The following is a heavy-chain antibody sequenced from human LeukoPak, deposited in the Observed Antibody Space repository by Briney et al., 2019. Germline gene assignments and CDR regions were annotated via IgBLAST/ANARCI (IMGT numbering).Heavy chain of an antibody. CDR1: GNSISNSAYY. V-gene: IGHV4-39*01. D-gene: IGHD6-13*01. CDR3: ARRSGQQLSRDAFDI. J-gene: IGHJ3*02. CDR2: IYYSGFT. Sequence: PSETLSLTCSVSGNSISNSAYYWGWIRQPPAKELEWIGTIYYSGFTHYNPSLRSRVAISVDTSKNQFSLNLSSLTAADTAVYYCARRSGQQLSRDAFDIWGQGTMVTVSS.